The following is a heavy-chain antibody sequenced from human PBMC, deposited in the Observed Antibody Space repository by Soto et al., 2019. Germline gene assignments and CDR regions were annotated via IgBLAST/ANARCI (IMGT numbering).Heavy chain of an antibody. CDR2: VDGSNSNT. V-gene: IGHV3-23*01. CDR3: AKSPDRGYHNLDY. CDR1: GFTFSSYA. Sequence: GRSLRLSCAASGFTFSSYAMNWVRQAPGKGLEWVSTVDGSNSNTYYADSVKGRFTSSRENYMDTLPLQLNTLSAEDTALYYCAKSPDRGYHNLDYWGQGVLVTVSS. D-gene: IGHD3-10*01. J-gene: IGHJ4*02.